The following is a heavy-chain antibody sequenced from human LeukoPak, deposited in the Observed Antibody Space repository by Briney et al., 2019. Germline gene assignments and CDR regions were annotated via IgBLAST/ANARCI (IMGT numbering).Heavy chain of an antibody. Sequence: ASVKVSCKASGYTFTSYYMHWVRQAPGQGLEWMGIINPSGGSTSYAQKFQGRVTMTRDTSTSTAYMELRSLRSDDTAVYYCARDLLDYYDSSGYPHFDYWGQGTLVTVSS. J-gene: IGHJ4*02. CDR1: GYTFTSYY. CDR2: INPSGGST. CDR3: ARDLLDYYDSSGYPHFDY. V-gene: IGHV1-46*01. D-gene: IGHD3-22*01.